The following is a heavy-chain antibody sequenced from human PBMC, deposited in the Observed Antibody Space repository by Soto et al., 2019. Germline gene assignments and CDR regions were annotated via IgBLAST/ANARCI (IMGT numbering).Heavy chain of an antibody. CDR3: ARRKVAEVEDYYGMDV. V-gene: IGHV5-10-1*01. CDR1: GYSFTSYW. CDR2: IDPSDSYT. J-gene: IGHJ6*02. Sequence: GESLKISCKGSGYSFTSYWISWVRQMPGKGLEWMGRIDPSDSYTNYSPSFQGHVTISADKSISTAYLQWSSLKASDTAMYYCARRKVAEVEDYYGMDVWGQGTTVTVSS. D-gene: IGHD6-19*01.